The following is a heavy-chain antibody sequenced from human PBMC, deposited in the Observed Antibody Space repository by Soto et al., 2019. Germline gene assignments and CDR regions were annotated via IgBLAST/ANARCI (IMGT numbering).Heavy chain of an antibody. D-gene: IGHD3-3*01. CDR2: VFYSGST. CDR1: GDSHY. J-gene: IGHJ6*03. CDR3: ASGTSYDALTGFYTNYYMDV. V-gene: IGHV4-39*01. Sequence: QAQLQESGPGLVKPSETLSLTCTFSGDSHYWVWIRQPPGKGLEWIGSVFYSGSTCSRGTTYYNPSPKSRVTVSVQTSENQFPLNLNFVTAADTAVYYCASGTSYDALTGFYTNYYMDVWGRGNTVTVSS.